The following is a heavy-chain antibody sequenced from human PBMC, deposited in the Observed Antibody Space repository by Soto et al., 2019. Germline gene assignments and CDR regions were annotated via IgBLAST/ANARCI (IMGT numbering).Heavy chain of an antibody. CDR1: GYTFNKYS. D-gene: IGHD4-17*01. V-gene: IGHV1-18*04. CDR2: ISASNGHT. J-gene: IGHJ4*02. CDR3: TRGHGDFAGDFDY. Sequence: QGQLVQSGAEVKKPGASVKVSCKASGYTFNKYSISWVRQAPGQGLEWMGWISASNGHTDFAQKFQGRVTMAIDTSTSTAYMELRSLRSDDTSVFYCTRGHGDFAGDFDYWGQGTLVTVSS.